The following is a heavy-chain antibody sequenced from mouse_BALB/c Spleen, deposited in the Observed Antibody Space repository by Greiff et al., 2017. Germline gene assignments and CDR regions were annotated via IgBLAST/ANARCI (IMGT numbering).Heavy chain of an antibody. CDR2: ISDGGSYT. D-gene: IGHD2-1*01. CDR3: ARYGNYVAY. J-gene: IGHJ3*01. V-gene: IGHV5-4*02. Sequence: DVKLVESGGGLVKPGGSLKLSCAASGFTFSDYYMYWVRQTPEKRLEWVATISDGGSYTYYPDSVKGRFTISRDNAKNNLYLQMSSLKSEDTAMYYCARYGNYVAYWGQGTLVTVSA. CDR1: GFTFSDYY.